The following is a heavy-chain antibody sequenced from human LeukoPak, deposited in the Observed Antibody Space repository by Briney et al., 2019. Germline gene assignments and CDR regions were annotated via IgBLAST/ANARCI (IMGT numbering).Heavy chain of an antibody. Sequence: GGSLRLSCAASGFTFSTYWMHWVRQAPGEGRVWVSRINTDRSSTNYADSVKGRFTISSDNANNTLYLQMNSLRAEDTAVYYCVNALGGNDNWGQGSLVTVST. V-gene: IGHV3-74*01. J-gene: IGHJ4*02. CDR2: INTDRSST. CDR3: VNALGGNDN. D-gene: IGHD2-2*01. CDR1: GFTFSTYW.